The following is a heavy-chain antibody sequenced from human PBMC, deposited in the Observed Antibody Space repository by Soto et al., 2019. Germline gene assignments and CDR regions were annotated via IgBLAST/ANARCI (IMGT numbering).Heavy chain of an antibody. CDR2: TYYTSKWNN. CDR3: ARSVSGTGTEFDP. V-gene: IGHV6-1*01. CDR1: GDSVSRSSAV. J-gene: IGHJ5*02. Sequence: LSQTLSLTCAISGDSVSRSSAVWNWIRQSPSRGLEWLGRTYYTSKWNNYYAVSVKSRITINADTSKNQFSLQLNSVTPEDTALYYCARSVSGTGTEFDPWGQGTPVTVSS. D-gene: IGHD6-19*01.